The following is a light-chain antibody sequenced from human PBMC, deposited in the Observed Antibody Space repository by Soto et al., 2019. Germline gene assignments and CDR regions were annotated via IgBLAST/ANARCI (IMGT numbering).Light chain of an antibody. CDR2: AAS. J-gene: IGKJ5*01. V-gene: IGKV1-9*01. CDR3: QQLLSYPIT. Sequence: DIQMTQSPSSLSASVRDTVTITCRASQNIRSYLNWYQQKPGKAPKVLVYAASTLQSGVPLRFSGSGSGTSFTLTISSLQPEDFATYYCQQLLSYPITFGQGTRLEIK. CDR1: QNIRSY.